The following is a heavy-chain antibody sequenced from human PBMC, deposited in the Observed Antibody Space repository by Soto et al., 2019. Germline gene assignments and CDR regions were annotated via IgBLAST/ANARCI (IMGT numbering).Heavy chain of an antibody. D-gene: IGHD1-7*01. CDR3: ARLNPGTTYYYYGMDV. CDR1: GASISSSSDY. V-gene: IGHV4-39*01. J-gene: IGHJ6*02. Sequence: PSETLSHTCTGSGASISSSSDYGCWFRQPPGKGLEWIGSIYYSGSTYYNPSLKSRVTISVDTSKNQFSLKLSSVTAADTALYYCARLNPGTTYYYYGMDVWGQGTTVT. CDR2: IYYSGST.